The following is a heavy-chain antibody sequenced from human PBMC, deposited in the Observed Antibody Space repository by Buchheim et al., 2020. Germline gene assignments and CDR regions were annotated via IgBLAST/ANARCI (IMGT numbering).Heavy chain of an antibody. Sequence: QVQLVESGGGLVKPGGSLRLSCAASGFTFSDYYMSWIRQAPGKGLEWVSYISSSSSYTNYADSVKGRFTISRDNAKNLLYLQMNNLRAEDTAVYYCARAGYCSGGSCSTYYYYMDVWGKGTT. CDR2: ISSSSSYT. D-gene: IGHD2-15*01. CDR3: ARAGYCSGGSCSTYYYYMDV. CDR1: GFTFSDYY. J-gene: IGHJ6*03. V-gene: IGHV3-11*05.